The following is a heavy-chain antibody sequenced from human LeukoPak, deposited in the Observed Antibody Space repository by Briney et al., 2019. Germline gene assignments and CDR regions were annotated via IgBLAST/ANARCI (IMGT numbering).Heavy chain of an antibody. CDR1: GGSISSGSYY. Sequence: SETLSLTCTVSGGSISSGSYYWSWIRQPAGKGLEWIGRIYTSGSTNYNPSLKSRVTISVDTSKNQFSLKLRSVTAADTAVYYCARGRDDILTGYQKGGFDYWGQGTLVTVSS. D-gene: IGHD3-9*01. V-gene: IGHV4-61*02. CDR2: IYTSGST. CDR3: ARGRDDILTGYQKGGFDY. J-gene: IGHJ4*02.